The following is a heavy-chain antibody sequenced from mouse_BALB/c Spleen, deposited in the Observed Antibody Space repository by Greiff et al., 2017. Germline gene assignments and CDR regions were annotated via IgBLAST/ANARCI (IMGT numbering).Heavy chain of an antibody. CDR2: ISYSGST. J-gene: IGHJ2*01. Sequence: EVQLQQSGPGLVKPSQSLSLTCTVTGYSITSDYAWNWIRQFPGNKLEWMGYISYSGSTSYNPSLKSRISITRDTSKNQFFLQLNSVTTEDTATYYCARDMGYEGDYWGQGTTLTVSS. CDR3: ARDMGYEGDY. D-gene: IGHD2-14*01. V-gene: IGHV3-2*02. CDR1: GYSITSDYA.